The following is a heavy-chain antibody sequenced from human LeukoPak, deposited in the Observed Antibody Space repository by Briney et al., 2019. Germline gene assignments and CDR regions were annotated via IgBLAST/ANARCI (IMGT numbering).Heavy chain of an antibody. V-gene: IGHV4-34*01. Sequence: SETLSLTCAVYGGSFSGYYWSWIRQPPGKGLEWIGEINHSGSTNYNPSLKSRVTISVDTSKNQFSLKLSSVTAADTAVYYCAGRVPMIVVVIRGVSDAFDIWGQGTMVTVSS. D-gene: IGHD3-22*01. CDR3: AGRVPMIVVVIRGVSDAFDI. CDR2: INHSGST. CDR1: GGSFSGYY. J-gene: IGHJ3*02.